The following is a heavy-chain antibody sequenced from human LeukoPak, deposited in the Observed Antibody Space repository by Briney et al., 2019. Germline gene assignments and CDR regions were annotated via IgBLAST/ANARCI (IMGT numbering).Heavy chain of an antibody. CDR3: ATRPSGSDRFLPYFDY. V-gene: IGHV4-61*01. J-gene: IGHJ4*02. CDR1: GGSVSSGSYY. CDR2: IYYSGST. D-gene: IGHD1-1*01. Sequence: TSETLSLTCTVSGGSVSSGSYYWSWIRQPPGKGLEWIGYIYYSGSTNYNPSLKSRVTMSIDTSKNQVSLKLSSVTAADTAVYYCATRPSGSDRFLPYFDYWGQGTLVTVSS.